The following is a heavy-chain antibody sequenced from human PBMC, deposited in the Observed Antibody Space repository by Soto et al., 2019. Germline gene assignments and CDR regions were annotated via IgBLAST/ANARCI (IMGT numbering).Heavy chain of an antibody. CDR1: GGPITSGGYF. CDR2: IFYSGST. Sequence: SETLSLTCTVSGGPITSGGYFWNWIRQHPGKGLEWIGYIFYSGSTYYNPSLKSRLTISVDTSKNEFYLELRSVTAADTAVYYCARVWDYSNYYHGLYFWGQGTTVTVSS. V-gene: IGHV4-31*03. CDR3: ARVWDYSNYYHGLYF. J-gene: IGHJ6*02. D-gene: IGHD4-4*01.